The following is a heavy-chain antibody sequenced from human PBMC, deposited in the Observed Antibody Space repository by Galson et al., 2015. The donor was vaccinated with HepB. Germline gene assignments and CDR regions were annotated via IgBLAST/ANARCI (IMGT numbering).Heavy chain of an antibody. D-gene: IGHD7-27*01. CDR2: ISAYYGNT. Sequence: SVKVSCKASGYTFTNYGISWVRQAPGQGLQWMGWISAYYGNTHYAQKLQGRVTMTTDTSTSTAYMELRSLRSDDTAVYYCARGDWGWGGFDDWGQGTLVTVSS. V-gene: IGHV1-18*01. CDR1: GYTFTNYG. J-gene: IGHJ4*02. CDR3: ARGDWGWGGFDD.